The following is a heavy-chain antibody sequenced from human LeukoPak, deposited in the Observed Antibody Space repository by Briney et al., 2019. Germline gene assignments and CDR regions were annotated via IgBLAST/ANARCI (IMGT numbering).Heavy chain of an antibody. D-gene: IGHD1-20*01. CDR3: ARDLYNWNDDWFDP. CDR2: IIPIFGTA. CDR1: GGTFSSYA. Sequence: SVKVSCKASGGTFSSYAISWVRQAPGQGLEWMGGIIPIFGTANYAQKFQGRVTITADESTSTAYMELSSLRSEDTAVYYCARDLYNWNDDWFDPWGQGTLVTVSS. V-gene: IGHV1-69*13. J-gene: IGHJ5*02.